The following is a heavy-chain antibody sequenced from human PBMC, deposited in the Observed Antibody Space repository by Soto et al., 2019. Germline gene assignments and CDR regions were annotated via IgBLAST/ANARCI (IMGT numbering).Heavy chain of an antibody. CDR2: INHSGST. CDR1: GGSFSGYY. D-gene: IGHD3-9*01. CDR3: ARGKGYFGWLSTVYYYYYGMDV. J-gene: IGHJ6*02. V-gene: IGHV4-34*01. Sequence: SETLSLTCAVYGGSFSGYYWSWIRQPPGKGLEWIGEINHSGSTNYNPSLKSRVTISVDTSKNQFSLKLSSVTAADTAVYYCARGKGYFGWLSTVYYYYYGMDVWGQGTTVTAP.